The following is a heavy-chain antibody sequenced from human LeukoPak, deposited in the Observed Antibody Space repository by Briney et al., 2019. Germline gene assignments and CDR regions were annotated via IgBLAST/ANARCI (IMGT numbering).Heavy chain of an antibody. CDR2: ISGRGGST. Sequence: GGSLRLSCPASGFTFSNYAMSWVRPAPGKGLEWVSTISGRGGSTYYADSVKGRFTISRDNSENTLYLQMNSLRAEDTAIYYCASCRTSDTIIPFDYWGQGTLVTVSS. D-gene: IGHD5-18*01. CDR1: GFTFSNYA. V-gene: IGHV3-23*01. J-gene: IGHJ4*02. CDR3: ASCRTSDTIIPFDY.